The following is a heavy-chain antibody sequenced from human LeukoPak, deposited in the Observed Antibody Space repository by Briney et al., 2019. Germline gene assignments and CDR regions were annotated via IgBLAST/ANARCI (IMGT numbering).Heavy chain of an antibody. CDR2: IYYSGST. CDR3: ARLGFGEYYFDY. V-gene: IGHV4-39*01. Sequence: KPSETLSLTCTVSGGSIRSSSYFWGWVPQPPGEGLEWIGSIYYSGSTYYNPSLKSRVTISVDTSKNQFSLKLSSVTAADTAVYYCARLGFGEYYFDYWGQGTLVTVSS. CDR1: GGSIRSSSYF. D-gene: IGHD3-10*01. J-gene: IGHJ4*02.